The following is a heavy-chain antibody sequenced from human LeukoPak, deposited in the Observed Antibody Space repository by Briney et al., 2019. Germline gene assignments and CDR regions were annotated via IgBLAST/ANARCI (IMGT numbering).Heavy chain of an antibody. CDR3: VTVDRDAFDI. CDR1: GFTLSSYG. J-gene: IGHJ3*02. Sequence: GGSLRLSCAASGFTLSSYGMHWVRQAPGRGLEWVAVIWYDGSNKYYADSVKGRFTISRDNSKNTLYLQMNSLRAEDTAVYYCVTVDRDAFDIWGQGTMVTVSS. CDR2: IWYDGSNK. V-gene: IGHV3-33*01.